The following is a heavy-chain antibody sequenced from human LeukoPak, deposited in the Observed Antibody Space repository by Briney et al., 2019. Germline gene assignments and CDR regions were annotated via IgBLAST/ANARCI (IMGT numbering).Heavy chain of an antibody. D-gene: IGHD6-19*01. Sequence: GGSLRLSCAAYGFTFTTYAMRWVRQAPGKGLEWVSGISDSGKSTYYADSVKGRFTISRDNSKNTLYMQINSLRVEDTAVYYCATLESSGWYFDYWGQGTLVTVSS. CDR2: ISDSGKST. J-gene: IGHJ4*02. CDR3: ATLESSGWYFDY. CDR1: GFTFTTYA. V-gene: IGHV3-23*01.